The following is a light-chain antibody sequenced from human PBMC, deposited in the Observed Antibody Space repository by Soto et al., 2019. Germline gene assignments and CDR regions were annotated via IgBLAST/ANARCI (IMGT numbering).Light chain of an antibody. CDR1: KLGDKY. Sequence: ELTQPPSVSVSPGQTASITCSGDKLGDKYACWYQQKPGQSPVLVIYQDSKRPSGIPERFSGSNSGNTATLTISGTQAMDEADYYCQAWDSSTAVFGRGTKVTVL. CDR3: QAWDSSTAV. CDR2: QDS. V-gene: IGLV3-1*01. J-gene: IGLJ2*01.